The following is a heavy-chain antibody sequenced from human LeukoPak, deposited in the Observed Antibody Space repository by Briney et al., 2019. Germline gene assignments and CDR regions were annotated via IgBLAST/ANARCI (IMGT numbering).Heavy chain of an antibody. CDR2: ISGNGQKT. V-gene: IGHV3-23*01. J-gene: IGHJ4*02. CDR3: AKDANYYDSSAFFIPFDS. Sequence: GESLRLSCSASGFTFSRFAMTWVRQLPGKGLQWVSTISGNGQKTYYGGSVTGRFSVSRDNSNNILFLQMDSLRADDSALYYCAKDANYYDSSAFFIPFDSWGQGTLVTVSS. CDR1: GFTFSRFA. D-gene: IGHD3-22*01.